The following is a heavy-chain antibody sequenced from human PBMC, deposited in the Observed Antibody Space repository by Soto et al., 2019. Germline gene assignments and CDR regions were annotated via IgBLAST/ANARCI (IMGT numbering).Heavy chain of an antibody. J-gene: IGHJ6*02. CDR2: IKQDGSEK. CDR1: GFTFSSYW. Sequence: PVGSLRLSCAASGFTFSSYWMSWVRQAPGKGLEWVANIKQDGSEKYYVDSVKGRFTISRDNAKNSLYLQMNSLRAEDTAVYYCARGDIVVVPAAVDVWGQGTTVTVSS. V-gene: IGHV3-7*01. D-gene: IGHD2-2*01. CDR3: ARGDIVVVPAAVDV.